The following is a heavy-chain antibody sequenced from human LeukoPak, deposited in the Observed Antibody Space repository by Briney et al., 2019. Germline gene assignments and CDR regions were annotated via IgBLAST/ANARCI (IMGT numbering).Heavy chain of an antibody. Sequence: SETLSLTCTVSGGSISSGDYYWSWIRQPPGKGLEWIGYIYYSGSTNYNPSLKSRVTISVDTSKNQFSLKLSSVTAADTAVYYCARDLRIAAAGRLDPWGQGTLVTVSS. J-gene: IGHJ5*02. D-gene: IGHD6-13*01. CDR2: IYYSGST. V-gene: IGHV4-61*08. CDR3: ARDLRIAAAGRLDP. CDR1: GGSISSGDYY.